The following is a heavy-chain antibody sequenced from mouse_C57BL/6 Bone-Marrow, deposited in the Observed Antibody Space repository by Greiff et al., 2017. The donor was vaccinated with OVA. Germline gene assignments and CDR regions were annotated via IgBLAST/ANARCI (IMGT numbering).Heavy chain of an antibody. CDR1: GYSITSGYY. J-gene: IGHJ1*03. CDR3: ARDIPSSWYFDV. D-gene: IGHD6-1*01. Sequence: VQLQQSGPGLVKPSQSLSLTCSVTGYSITSGYYWNWIRQFPGNKLEWMGYISYDGSNNYNPSLKNRISITRDTSKNQFFLKLNSVTSEDTATYYCARDIPSSWYFDVWGTGTTVTVSS. V-gene: IGHV3-6*01. CDR2: ISYDGSN.